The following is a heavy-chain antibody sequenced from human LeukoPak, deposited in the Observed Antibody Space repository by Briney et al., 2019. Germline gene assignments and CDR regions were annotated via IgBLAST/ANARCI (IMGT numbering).Heavy chain of an antibody. CDR1: GFTFSSYG. D-gene: IGHD4-17*01. Sequence: PGGSLRLSCAASGFTFSSYGMHWVRQAPGKGLEWVAVISYDGSNKYYADSVKGRFTISRDNSKNTLYLQMNSLRAEDTAVYYCAKDGYKEWTPGDYVEDWFDPWGQGTLVTVSS. CDR2: ISYDGSNK. J-gene: IGHJ5*02. CDR3: AKDGYKEWTPGDYVEDWFDP. V-gene: IGHV3-30*18.